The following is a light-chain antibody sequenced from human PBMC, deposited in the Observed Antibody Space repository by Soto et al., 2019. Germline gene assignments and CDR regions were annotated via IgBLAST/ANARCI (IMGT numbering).Light chain of an antibody. J-gene: IGLJ1*01. CDR1: SSDVGAYNY. V-gene: IGLV2-14*03. CDR2: DVS. Sequence: QSALAQPASVSGSPGESITISCTGTSSDVGAYNYVSWCLQHPGKAPKLMIYDVSDRPSGVSDRFSGSKSGNTASLTISGLQAEDEADYYCSSYTTSATYVFGPGTKVTVL. CDR3: SSYTTSATYV.